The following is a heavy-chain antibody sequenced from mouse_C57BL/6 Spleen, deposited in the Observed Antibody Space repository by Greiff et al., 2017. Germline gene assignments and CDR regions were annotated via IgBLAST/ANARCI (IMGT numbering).Heavy chain of an antibody. CDR2: IDPEDGET. CDR3: ATHYYGSSYGFAY. J-gene: IGHJ3*01. D-gene: IGHD1-1*01. CDR1: GFNIKDYY. V-gene: IGHV14-2*01. Sequence: EVHLVESGAELVKPGASVKLSCTASGFNIKDYYMHWVQQRTEQGLEWIGRIDPEDGETKYAPKFQGKVTITADTSSNTAYLQLSSLTSEDTAVYYCATHYYGSSYGFAYWGQGTLVTVAA.